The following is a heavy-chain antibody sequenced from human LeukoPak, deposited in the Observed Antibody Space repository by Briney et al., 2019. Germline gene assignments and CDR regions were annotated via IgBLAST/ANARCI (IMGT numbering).Heavy chain of an antibody. J-gene: IGHJ4*02. CDR1: GYTFTGYY. CDR3: ARAGDGYNPNFDY. CDR2: INPNSGGT. V-gene: IGHV1-2*02. D-gene: IGHD5-24*01. Sequence: ASVKVSCKASGYTFTGYYMHWVRQAPGQGLAWMGWINPNSGGTNYAQKFQGRVTMTRDTSISTAYMELSRLRSDDTAVYYCARAGDGYNPNFDYWGQGTLVTVSS.